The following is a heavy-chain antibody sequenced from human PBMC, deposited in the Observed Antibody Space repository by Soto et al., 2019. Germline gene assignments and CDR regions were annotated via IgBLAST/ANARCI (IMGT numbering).Heavy chain of an antibody. CDR3: ARDLSTLENWFDP. J-gene: IGHJ5*02. CDR2: IYYSGST. D-gene: IGHD3-3*01. V-gene: IGHV4-59*01. CDR1: GGSISSYY. Sequence: QVQLQESGPGLVKPSETLSLTCTVSGGSISSYYWSWIRQPPGKGLEWIGYIYYSGSTNYNPSLKSRVTISVDTSKNQFSLKLSSVTAADTAVYYCARDLSTLENWFDPWGQGTLVTVSS.